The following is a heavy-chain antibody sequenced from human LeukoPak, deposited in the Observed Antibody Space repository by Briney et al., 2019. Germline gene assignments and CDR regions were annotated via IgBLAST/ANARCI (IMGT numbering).Heavy chain of an antibody. J-gene: IGHJ3*02. CDR1: GGSISSSSYY. Sequence: SETLSLTCTVSGGSISSSSYYWGWIRQPPGKGLEWIGSIYYSGSTYYNPSLKSRVTISVDTSKNQFSLKLSSVTAADTAVYYCARAPYYYDSSGRAFDIWGQGTMVTVSS. CDR2: IYYSGST. D-gene: IGHD3-22*01. CDR3: ARAPYYYDSSGRAFDI. V-gene: IGHV4-39*07.